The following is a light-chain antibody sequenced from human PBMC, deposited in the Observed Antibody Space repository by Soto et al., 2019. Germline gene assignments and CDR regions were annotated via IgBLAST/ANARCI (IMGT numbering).Light chain of an antibody. J-gene: IGKJ3*01. CDR2: TVS. V-gene: IGKV3-20*01. CDR3: QQYADSSGA. Sequence: ENVLTQSPGTLSLSAGERATLSCRASQNVGRNSIAWYQQRPGQAPRLLIDTVSSRATGIPDRFTGSGPGTDFTLTIYGLEPEDFAMYYCQQYADSSGAFGPGTKVETK. CDR1: QNVGRNS.